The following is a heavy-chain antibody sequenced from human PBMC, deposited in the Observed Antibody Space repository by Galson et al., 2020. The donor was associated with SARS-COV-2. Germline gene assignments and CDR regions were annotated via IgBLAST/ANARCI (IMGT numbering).Heavy chain of an antibody. CDR2: INHSGST. D-gene: IGHD4-17*01. V-gene: IGHV4-34*01. Sequence: DTLSLTCAVYGGSFSGYYWSWIRQPPGKGLEWIGEINHSGSTNYNPSLKSRVTISVDTSKNQFSLKLSSVTAADTAVYYCARGTTVVTHNQSNYYYYYGMDVWGQGTTVTVSS. CDR3: ARGTTVVTHNQSNYYYYYGMDV. J-gene: IGHJ6*02. CDR1: GGSFSGYY.